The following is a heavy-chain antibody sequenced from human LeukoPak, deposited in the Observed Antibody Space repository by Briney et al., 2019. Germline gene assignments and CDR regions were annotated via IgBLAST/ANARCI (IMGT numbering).Heavy chain of an antibody. J-gene: IGHJ4*02. V-gene: IGHV6-1*01. CDR1: GDSVSSNSAA. D-gene: IGHD6-13*01. CDR2: TYYRSKWYN. CDR3: ARVQQLGQGFHY. Sequence: SQTLSLTCAISGDSVSSNSAAWNWIRRSPSRGLVWLGGTYYRSKWYNDYALSVKSRISINPDTSKNEFSLQLNSVTPEDTAVYYCARVQQLGQGFHYWGLGTLVTVSS.